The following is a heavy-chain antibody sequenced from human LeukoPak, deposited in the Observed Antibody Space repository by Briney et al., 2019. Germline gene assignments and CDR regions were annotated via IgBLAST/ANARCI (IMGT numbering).Heavy chain of an antibody. CDR2: ISYDGSNK. CDR1: GFTFSSYA. CDR3: ARGGSGSFLFDY. J-gene: IGHJ4*02. Sequence: GRSLRSSCAASGFTFSSYAMHWVRQAPGKGLEWVAVISYDGSNKYYADSVKGRFTISRDNSKNTLYLQMNSLRAEDTAVYYCARGGSGSFLFDYWGQGTLVTVSS. V-gene: IGHV3-30-3*01. D-gene: IGHD1-26*01.